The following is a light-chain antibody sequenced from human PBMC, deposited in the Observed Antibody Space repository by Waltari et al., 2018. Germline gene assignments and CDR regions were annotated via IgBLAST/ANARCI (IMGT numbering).Light chain of an antibody. J-gene: IGKJ2*01. V-gene: IGKV3-20*01. CDR3: QQYDTSPGT. Sequence: EIVLTQSPSTLSLSAGDTATLSCRASQSLSVAYLAWYQHRSGQAPRLLIYGAYYRATGIPDRFSGSGSGTDFILTITRLEPDDFAVYYCQQYDTSPGTFGQGTNLEI. CDR2: GAY. CDR1: QSLSVAY.